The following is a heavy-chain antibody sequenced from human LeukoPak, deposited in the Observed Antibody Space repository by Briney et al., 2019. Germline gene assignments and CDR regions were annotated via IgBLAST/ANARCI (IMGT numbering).Heavy chain of an antibody. CDR3: GKEMGPMVHGDY. D-gene: IGHD2-8*01. V-gene: IGHV3-30*18. Sequence: GGSLRLSCAASGFTFSSYAMHWGRQAPGKGLEWVSIISSDGSQKFYADFVKGRFIISRDNSKNTLYLQMDRPGAEDTAVFYCGKEMGPMVHGDYWGQGTLVTVSS. J-gene: IGHJ4*02. CDR2: ISSDGSQK. CDR1: GFTFSSYA.